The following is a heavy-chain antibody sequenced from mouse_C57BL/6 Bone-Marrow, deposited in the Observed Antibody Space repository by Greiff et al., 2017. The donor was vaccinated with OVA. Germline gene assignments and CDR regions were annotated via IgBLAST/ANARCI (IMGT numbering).Heavy chain of an antibody. V-gene: IGHV14-3*01. D-gene: IGHD2-4*01. CDR2: IDPSNGNT. CDR1: GFNIKNTY. CDR3: AYYDYDVAWFAY. J-gene: IGHJ3*01. Sequence: VQLQQPVAELVRPGASVKLSCTASGFNIKNTYMHWVKQRPEQGLEWIGRIDPSNGNTKYAQKFQGKATITADTSSNTAYLQLSSLTSEDTAIYYCAYYDYDVAWFAYWGQGTRVTVSA.